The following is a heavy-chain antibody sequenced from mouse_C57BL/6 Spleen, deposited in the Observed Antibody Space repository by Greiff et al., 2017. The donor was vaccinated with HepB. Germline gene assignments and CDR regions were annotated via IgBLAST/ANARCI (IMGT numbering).Heavy chain of an antibody. D-gene: IGHD1-1*01. CDR2: INPSSGYT. CDR3: ARYYYGSSWYFDV. V-gene: IGHV1-4*01. Sequence: QVQLQQSGAELARPGASVKMSCKASGYTFTSYTMHWVKQRPGQGLEWIGNINPSSGYTKYNQKFKDKATLTADKSSSTAYMQLSSLTSEDSAVYYCARYYYGSSWYFDVWGTGTTVTVSS. J-gene: IGHJ1*03. CDR1: GYTFTSYT.